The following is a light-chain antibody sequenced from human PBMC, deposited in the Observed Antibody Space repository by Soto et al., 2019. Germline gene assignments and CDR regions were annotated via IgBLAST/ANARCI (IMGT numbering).Light chain of an antibody. CDR3: LQHHTFPWT. CDR1: QDISNY. CDR2: GAS. J-gene: IGKJ1*01. Sequence: DIQMTQSPSAMSASVGDRVTITCRASQDISNYLAWFQQKPGKVPKRLIYGASSLQSGVPSRFSGSGSGTEFTLTIRTLQPEDFAAYYCLQHHTFPWTFGQGTKVEVK. V-gene: IGKV1-17*03.